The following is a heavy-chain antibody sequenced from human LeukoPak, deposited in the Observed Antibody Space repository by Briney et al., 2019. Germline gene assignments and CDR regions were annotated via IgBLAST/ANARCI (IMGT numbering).Heavy chain of an antibody. D-gene: IGHD4-17*01. CDR3: ARPYHYGDYARGGMP. Sequence: PSETLSLTCAVYGGSFSGYYWSWIRQPPGKGLEWIGEINHSGSTNYNPSLKSRVTISVDTSKNQFSLKLSSVTAADTAVYYCARPYHYGDYARGGMPWGQGTLVTVSS. CDR2: INHSGST. J-gene: IGHJ5*02. V-gene: IGHV4-34*01. CDR1: GGSFSGYY.